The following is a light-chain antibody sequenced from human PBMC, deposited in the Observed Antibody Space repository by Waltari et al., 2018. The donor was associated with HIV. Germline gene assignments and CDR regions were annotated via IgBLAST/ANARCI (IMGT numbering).Light chain of an antibody. V-gene: IGKV3-15*01. CDR2: EAS. CDR1: QSLGNN. Sequence: EVLMMQSPATLSVSLGIRVTLSCRANQSLGNNVAWYQQRPGHAPRLLVYEASTRAPDIPTRFTGSGSGTKFTLTIISLQSEDFGVYFCQQYSDWPLTFGGGTKVEI. J-gene: IGKJ4*01. CDR3: QQYSDWPLT.